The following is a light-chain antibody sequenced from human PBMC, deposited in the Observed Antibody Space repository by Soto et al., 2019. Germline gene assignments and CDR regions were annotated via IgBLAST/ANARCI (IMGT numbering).Light chain of an antibody. V-gene: IGKV3-20*01. Sequence: ESVLTQAAGALSLYQGERATLSCRASQSVSSSYLAWYQQKPGQAPRLLIYGASSRATGIPDRFSGSGSGTDFTLTISRLEPEDFAVYYCQQYGSSKFTFGPGTKVDI. J-gene: IGKJ3*01. CDR1: QSVSSSY. CDR2: GAS. CDR3: QQYGSSKFT.